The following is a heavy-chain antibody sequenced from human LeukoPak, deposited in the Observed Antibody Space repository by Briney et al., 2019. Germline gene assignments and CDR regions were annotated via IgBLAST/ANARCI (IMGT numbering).Heavy chain of an antibody. CDR1: GYTFTGYY. D-gene: IGHD2-15*01. CDR2: INPNSGGT. CDR3: ASSPTSECSGGSCYSY. J-gene: IGHJ4*02. V-gene: IGHV1-2*02. Sequence: ASVKVSCKASGYTFTGYYMHWVRQAPGQGLEWMGWINPNSGGTNYVQKFQGRVTMTRDTSITTAYMQLSRLRSDDTAVYNCASSPTSECSGGSCYSYWGQGTLVTVSS.